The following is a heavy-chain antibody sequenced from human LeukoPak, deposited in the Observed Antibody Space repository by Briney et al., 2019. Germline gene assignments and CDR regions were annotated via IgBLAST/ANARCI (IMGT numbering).Heavy chain of an antibody. J-gene: IGHJ4*02. CDR2: ITDSGGDT. CDR3: AKGSRGNRPYYFDY. Sequence: PGGSLRLSCAASGFTFSNYAMSWVRQAPGKGLEWVSAITDSGGDTYHAASVKGRFTIYRDNSKNTLYLQTNTLRAEDTAIYYCAKGSRGNRPYYFDYWGQGTLVTVSS. D-gene: IGHD2-15*01. V-gene: IGHV3-23*01. CDR1: GFTFSNYA.